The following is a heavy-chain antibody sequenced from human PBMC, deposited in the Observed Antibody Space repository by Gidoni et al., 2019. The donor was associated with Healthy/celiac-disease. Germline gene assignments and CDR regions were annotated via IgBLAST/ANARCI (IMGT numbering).Heavy chain of an antibody. CDR1: GGSISSYF. CDR2: IYYSGST. J-gene: IGHJ4*02. V-gene: IGHV4-59*01. Sequence: QVQLQESGPGLVKPSETLSLTCPVSGGSISSYFWSWLRQPPGKGLEWIGYIYYSGSTNDNPSLKSRVTISVDTSKNQFSLKLSSVTAADTAVYYCAREGGTLDYWGQGTLVTVSS. D-gene: IGHD1-26*01. CDR3: AREGGTLDY.